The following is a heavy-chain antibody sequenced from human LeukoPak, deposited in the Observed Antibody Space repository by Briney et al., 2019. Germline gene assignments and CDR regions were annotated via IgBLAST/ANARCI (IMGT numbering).Heavy chain of an antibody. CDR3: ARLPSSYYYYMDV. J-gene: IGHJ6*03. V-gene: IGHV4-4*07. CDR1: GGSISSYY. CDR2: ISTSGST. Sequence: SETLSLTCTVSGGSISSYYWSWIRQPAGKGLESIGHISTSGSTNYNPSLKSRVTMSVDTSKNQFSLKLTSVTAADTADYYCARLPSSYYYYMDVWGKGTTVTISS. D-gene: IGHD1-26*01.